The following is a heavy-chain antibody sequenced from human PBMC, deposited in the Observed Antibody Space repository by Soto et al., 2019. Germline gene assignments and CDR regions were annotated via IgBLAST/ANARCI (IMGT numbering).Heavy chain of an antibody. CDR3: ARGGVAGTPYYYSGMDV. CDR2: ISAYNGNT. D-gene: IGHD2-15*01. Sequence: QVQLVQAGAEVKKPGASGKVSCKASGYTFTSYGISWVRQAPGQGLAGMGWISAYNGNTNYAQKLQGRVTMPTDTSTSTAYMEMRSLRSDDTAVYYCARGGVAGTPYYYSGMDVWVQGTTVTVSS. V-gene: IGHV1-18*01. CDR1: GYTFTSYG. J-gene: IGHJ6*02.